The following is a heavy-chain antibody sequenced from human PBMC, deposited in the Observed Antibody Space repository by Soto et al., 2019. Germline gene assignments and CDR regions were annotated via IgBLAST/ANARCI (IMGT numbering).Heavy chain of an antibody. CDR2: IWYDGSNK. V-gene: IGHV3-33*01. D-gene: IGHD6-19*01. CDR1: GFTFSSYG. Sequence: GGSLRLSCAASGFTFSSYGMHWVRQAPGKGLEWVAVIWYDGSNKYYADSVKGRFTISRDNSKNTLYLQMNSLRAEDTAVYYCARVGAVADPFTTYFDYWGQGTLVTVSS. J-gene: IGHJ4*02. CDR3: ARVGAVADPFTTYFDY.